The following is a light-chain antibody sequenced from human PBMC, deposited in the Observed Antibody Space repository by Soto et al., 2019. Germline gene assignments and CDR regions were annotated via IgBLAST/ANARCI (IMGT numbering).Light chain of an antibody. J-gene: IGKJ1*01. V-gene: IGKV1-39*01. CDR1: QSISSY. CDR3: QQSYSTPPG. CDR2: AAS. Sequence: DIQMTQSPSSLSASVGDRVTITCRASQSISSYLNWYQQKPGKAPKLLIYAASSLQSGVPSRFRGRGSGTDFPLTISSLQPEDFATYYCQQSYSTPPGFGQGTKVEIK.